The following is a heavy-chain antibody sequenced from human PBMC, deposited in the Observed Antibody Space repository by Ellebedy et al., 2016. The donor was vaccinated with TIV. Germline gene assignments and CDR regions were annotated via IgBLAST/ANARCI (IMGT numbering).Heavy chain of an antibody. CDR3: ARGYCSGGSCYFPTDY. CDR1: GFTFRSYS. CDR2: TSLSGSFI. Sequence: GESLKISCSVSGFTFRSYSMNWVRQAPGKGLEWVSSTSLSGSFIYYGDSVKGRFTISRDNAKNSLYLQMNSLKAEDTAVYYSARGYCSGGSCYFPTDYWGQGTLVTVSS. D-gene: IGHD2-15*01. J-gene: IGHJ4*02. V-gene: IGHV3-21*01.